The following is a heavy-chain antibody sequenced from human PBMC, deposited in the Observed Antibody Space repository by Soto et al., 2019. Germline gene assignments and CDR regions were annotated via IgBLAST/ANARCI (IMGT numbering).Heavy chain of an antibody. Sequence: GASVKVSCKASGYTFTGYYIHWLRQAPGQGLEWLGWINPNSDERRYAQRIQDRVTVTRDTSTATTYMELSSLTSDDTAVYYCARAKTGAEAIVFSYWGLGNPVPVSP. J-gene: IGHJ4*02. D-gene: IGHD2-15*01. V-gene: IGHV1-2*02. CDR3: ARAKTGAEAIVFSY. CDR2: INPNSDER. CDR1: GYTFTGYY.